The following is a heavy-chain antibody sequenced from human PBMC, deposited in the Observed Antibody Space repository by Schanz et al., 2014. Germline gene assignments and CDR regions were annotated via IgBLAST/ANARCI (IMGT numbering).Heavy chain of an antibody. V-gene: IGHV4-4*02. CDR3: ARLEYTSGWQGFDY. J-gene: IGHJ4*02. CDR2: IYETGRT. D-gene: IGHD1-1*01. CDR1: RGSIGSTNW. Sequence: QVQLQESGPGLVKPSGTLSLTCTISRGSIGSTNWWSWLRQSPRKGLEWISDIYETGRTNYNPSLRSGVTVPVEKSTTQFSLRLTAVTAADTAVYYCARLEYTSGWQGFDYWGQGILVTVSP.